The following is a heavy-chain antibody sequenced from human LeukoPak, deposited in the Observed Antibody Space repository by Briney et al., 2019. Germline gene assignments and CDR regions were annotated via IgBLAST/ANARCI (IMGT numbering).Heavy chain of an antibody. CDR2: INPNSGGT. CDR1: GYTFTGYY. Sequence: ASVKVSCKASGYTFTGYYMHWVRQAPGQGLEWMGWINPNSGGTNYAQKFQGRGTMTRDTPISTAYMELSRLRSDDTAVYYCASRIAAAGIIDYWGQGTLVTVSS. V-gene: IGHV1-2*02. CDR3: ASRIAAAGIIDY. D-gene: IGHD6-13*01. J-gene: IGHJ4*02.